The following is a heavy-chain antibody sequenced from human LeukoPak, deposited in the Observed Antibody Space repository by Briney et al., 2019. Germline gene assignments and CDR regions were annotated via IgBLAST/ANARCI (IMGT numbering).Heavy chain of an antibody. CDR2: VSGSGATT. D-gene: IGHD2-2*01. J-gene: IGHJ4*02. CDR1: GFTFGSSA. Sequence: GGSLRLSCAASGFTFGSSAMSWVRQAPGKGLEWVSTVSGSGATTYYADSVKGRFTISRDNSKNTLYLQVNSLRAEDTAVYYCAKDGECSSTSCSLDYWGQGTLVTVSS. V-gene: IGHV3-23*01. CDR3: AKDGECSSTSCSLDY.